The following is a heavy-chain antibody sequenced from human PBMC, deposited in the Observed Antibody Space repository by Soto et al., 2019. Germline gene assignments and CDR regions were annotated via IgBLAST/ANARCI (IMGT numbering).Heavy chain of an antibody. CDR3: ARGARGGIVATTFDY. CDR2: IIPIFGTA. V-gene: IGHV1-69*01. J-gene: IGHJ4*02. Sequence: QVPLVQSGAEVKKPGSSVKVSCKASGGTFSSYAISWVRQAPGQGLEWMGGIIPIFGTANYAQKFQGRVPITADESTSTAYMELSSLRSEDTAVYYCARGARGGIVATTFDYWGQGTLVTVSS. CDR1: GGTFSSYA. D-gene: IGHD5-12*01.